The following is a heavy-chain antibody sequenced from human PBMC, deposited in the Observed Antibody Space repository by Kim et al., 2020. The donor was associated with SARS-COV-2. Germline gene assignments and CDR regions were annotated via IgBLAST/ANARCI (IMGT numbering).Heavy chain of an antibody. Sequence: SETLSLTCTVSGGSINSGSYYWGWSRQPPGKGLEWIGSMFHSGSTFYNPSLKSRVTISAYASKNQFSLKLSSVTAADTAVYYCSRHTPGDDSICYFDSWGRGSLVIVSS. D-gene: IGHD2-21*01. CDR3: SRHTPGDDSICYFDS. CDR2: MFHSGST. J-gene: IGHJ4*02. CDR1: GGSINSGSYY. V-gene: IGHV4-39*01.